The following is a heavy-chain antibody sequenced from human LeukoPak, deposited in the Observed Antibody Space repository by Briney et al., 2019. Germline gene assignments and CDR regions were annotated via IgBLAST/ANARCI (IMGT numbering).Heavy chain of an antibody. V-gene: IGHV3-30-3*01. CDR1: GFTFDDYA. J-gene: IGHJ4*02. D-gene: IGHD3-3*01. CDR3: ATCGALEWLSPYYFDY. CDR2: ISYDGSNK. Sequence: GRSLRLSCAASGFTFDDYAMHWVRQAPGKGLEWVAVISYDGSNKYYADSVKGRFTISRDNSKNTLYLQMNSLRAEDTAVYYCATCGALEWLSPYYFDYWGQGTLVTVSS.